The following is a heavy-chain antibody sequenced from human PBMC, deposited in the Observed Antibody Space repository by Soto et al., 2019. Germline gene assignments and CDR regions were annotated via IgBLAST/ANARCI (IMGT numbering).Heavy chain of an antibody. V-gene: IGHV3-23*01. CDR1: GFTFSSYA. Sequence: GGSLRLSCAASGFTFSSYAMSWVRQAPGKGLEWVSAISGSGGSTYYADSVKGRFTISRDNSKNTLYLQMNSLRAEDTAVYYCAKDSDIVVVVAAASFDYWGQGTLVTVSS. CDR3: AKDSDIVVVVAAASFDY. J-gene: IGHJ4*02. D-gene: IGHD2-15*01. CDR2: ISGSGGST.